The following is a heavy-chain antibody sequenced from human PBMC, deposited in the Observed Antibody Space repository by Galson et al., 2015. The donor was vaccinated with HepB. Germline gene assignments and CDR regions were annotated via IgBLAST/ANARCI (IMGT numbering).Heavy chain of an antibody. D-gene: IGHD3-10*01. CDR3: ARDLAKSITMVRGVIINTMGRAPFDY. CDR1: GFTFSSYA. Sequence: SLRLSCAASGFTFSSYAMHWVRQAPGKGLEWVAVISYDGSNKYYADSVKGRFTISRDNSKNTLYLQMNSLRAEDTAVYYCARDLAKSITMVRGVIINTMGRAPFDYWGQGTLVTVSS. J-gene: IGHJ4*02. V-gene: IGHV3-30*04. CDR2: ISYDGSNK.